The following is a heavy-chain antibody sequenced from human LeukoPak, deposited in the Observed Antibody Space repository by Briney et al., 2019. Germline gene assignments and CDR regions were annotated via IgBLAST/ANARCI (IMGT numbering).Heavy chain of an antibody. J-gene: IGHJ4*02. CDR2: IKSKTDGGTT. CDR3: TTAVACTNGVCDY. Sequence: GGSLRLSCAASGFTFSNAWMSWVRQAPGKGPEWVGRIKSKTDGGTTDYAAPVKGRFTISRDDSKNTLYLQMNSLKTEDTAVYYCTTAVACTNGVCDYWGQGTLVTVSS. D-gene: IGHD2-8*01. CDR1: GFTFSNAW. V-gene: IGHV3-15*01.